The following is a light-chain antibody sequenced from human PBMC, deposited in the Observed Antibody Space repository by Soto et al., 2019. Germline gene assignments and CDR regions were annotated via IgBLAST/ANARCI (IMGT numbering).Light chain of an antibody. V-gene: IGLV2-14*01. CDR3: SSYTSSSTLVI. J-gene: IGLJ2*01. CDR2: EVT. CDR1: SSDVGGYNY. Sequence: QSALTQPASVSGSPGQSITISCTGTSSDVGGYNYVSWYQQYPGKAPKLLIYEVTNRPLGVSNRFSGSQSANTASLTISGLQAEDEADYYCSSYTSSSTLVIFGGGTQLTVL.